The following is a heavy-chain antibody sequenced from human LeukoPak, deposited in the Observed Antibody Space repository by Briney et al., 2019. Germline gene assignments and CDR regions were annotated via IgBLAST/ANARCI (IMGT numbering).Heavy chain of an antibody. Sequence: SVKVSCKASGGTFSSYAISWVRQAPGQGLEWMGGIIPIFGTANYAQKFQGRVTITTDESASTAYMELSSLRSEDTAVYYCARTSGFLEYWYFDLWGRGTLVTVSS. CDR2: IIPIFGTA. D-gene: IGHD3-3*01. J-gene: IGHJ2*01. CDR3: ARTSGFLEYWYFDL. V-gene: IGHV1-69*05. CDR1: GGTFSSYA.